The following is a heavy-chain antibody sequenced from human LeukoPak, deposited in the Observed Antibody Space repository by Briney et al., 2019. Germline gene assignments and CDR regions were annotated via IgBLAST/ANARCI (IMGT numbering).Heavy chain of an antibody. J-gene: IGHJ4*02. CDR1: GFTFSSYA. CDR3: AKGRVEWLLTLFDY. CDR2: ISGSGGST. V-gene: IGHV3-23*01. D-gene: IGHD3-3*01. Sequence: QPGGSLRPSCAASGFTFSSYAMSWVRQAPGKGLEWVSAISGSGGSTYYADSVKGRFTISRDNSKNTLYLQMNSLRAEDTAVYYCAKGRVEWLLTLFDYWGQGTLVTVTS.